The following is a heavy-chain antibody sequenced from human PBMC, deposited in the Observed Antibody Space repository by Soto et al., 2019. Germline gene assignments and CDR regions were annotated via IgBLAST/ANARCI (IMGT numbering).Heavy chain of an antibody. CDR2: INAGNGNT. Sequence: GASVKVSCKASGYTFTSYAMHWVRQAPGQRLEWMGWINAGNGNTKYSQKFQGRVTITRDTSASTAYMELSSLRSEDTAVYYCAREQWLVDAYGMDVWGQGTTVTVSS. CDR1: GYTFTSYA. CDR3: AREQWLVDAYGMDV. V-gene: IGHV1-3*01. J-gene: IGHJ6*02. D-gene: IGHD6-19*01.